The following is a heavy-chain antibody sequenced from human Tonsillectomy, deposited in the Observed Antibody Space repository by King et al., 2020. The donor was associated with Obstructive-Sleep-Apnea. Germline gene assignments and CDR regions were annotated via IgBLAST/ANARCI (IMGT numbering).Heavy chain of an antibody. J-gene: IGHJ4*02. D-gene: IGHD3-10*01. V-gene: IGHV1-2*02. CDR3: ARVGAEVRGVLPF. CDR2: ISPKSVDT. CDR1: GDTFTGYY. Sequence: QLVQSGAEVKKPGASVKVSCKASGDTFTGYYMHWVRQAPGQGLEWRGWISPKSVDTNSAQKFQGRVTMTSDTSISTVYMELSRLRSDDTDVYYWARVGAEVRGVLPFWGQGPLVTVSS.